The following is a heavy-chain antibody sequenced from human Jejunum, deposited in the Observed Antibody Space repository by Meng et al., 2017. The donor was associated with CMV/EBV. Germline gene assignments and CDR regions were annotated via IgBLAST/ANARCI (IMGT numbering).Heavy chain of an antibody. Sequence: FIFSDHYMDWVRQAPGKGLEWIGRIRNKANSYTTEYAASVKGRFTISRDDSKNSLYLQMNSLQIEDTAVYYCARPYGSGSFFSHNDYWGQGTLVTVSS. CDR3: ARPYGSGSFFSHNDY. D-gene: IGHD3-10*01. CDR2: IRNKANSYTT. J-gene: IGHJ4*02. V-gene: IGHV3-72*01. CDR1: FIFSDHY.